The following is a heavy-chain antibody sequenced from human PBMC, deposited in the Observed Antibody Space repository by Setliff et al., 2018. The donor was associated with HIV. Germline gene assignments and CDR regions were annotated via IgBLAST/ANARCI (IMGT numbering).Heavy chain of an antibody. CDR3: VRGHCNSDKCWYTWFDP. D-gene: IGHD2-2*01. Sequence: ASVKVSCKASHYTLINYGVSWVRQAPGQGLEWMGWIGSYSGYTSYAQKFQDRRTMTTDTSTTTASMELRSLRSDDTAVYYCVRGHCNSDKCWYTWFDPWGQGTLVTVSS. V-gene: IGHV1-18*01. J-gene: IGHJ5*02. CDR2: IGSYSGYT. CDR1: HYTLINYG.